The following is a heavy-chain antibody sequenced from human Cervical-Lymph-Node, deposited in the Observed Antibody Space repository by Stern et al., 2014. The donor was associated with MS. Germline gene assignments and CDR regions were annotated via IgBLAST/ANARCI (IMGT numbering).Heavy chain of an antibody. CDR1: GFSLSPSGMC. CDR2: IDWDDDK. J-gene: IGHJ3*02. Sequence: QVTLKESGPALVKPTQTLTLTCTFSGFSLSPSGMCVSWIRQPPGKALEWLALIDWDDDKYYSTSLKTRLTISKDTSKNQVVLTMTNMDPVDTATYYCARIRHSSGSDAFDIWGQGTMVTVSS. D-gene: IGHD6-19*01. V-gene: IGHV2-70*01. CDR3: ARIRHSSGSDAFDI.